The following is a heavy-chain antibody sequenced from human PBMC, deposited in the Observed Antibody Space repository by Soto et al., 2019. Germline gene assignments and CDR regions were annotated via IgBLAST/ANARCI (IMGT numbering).Heavy chain of an antibody. CDR3: ARTTTVAGTPEFDY. J-gene: IGHJ4*02. CDR1: GFTFSSFN. D-gene: IGHD6-19*01. V-gene: IGHV3-30-3*01. CDR2: ISYDGSNK. Sequence: QVQLVESGGGVVQPGRSLRVSCAASGFTFSSFNMHWVRQAPGKGLEWVALISYDGSNKYVDSVKGRFTISRDNSKNTLFLQMNSLRAEDTAAYYCARTTTVAGTPEFDYWGQGTLVTVSS.